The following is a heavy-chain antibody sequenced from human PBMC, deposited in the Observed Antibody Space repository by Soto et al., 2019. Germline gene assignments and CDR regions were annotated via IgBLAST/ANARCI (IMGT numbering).Heavy chain of an antibody. Sequence: SETLSLTCTVSGGSISSYYWSWIRQPPGKGLEWIGYIYYSGSTNYNPSLKSRVTISVDTSKNQFSLKLSSVTAADKAVYYCARGVPYYGSPHLDYWGQGTLVPVSS. CDR1: GGSISSYY. D-gene: IGHD3-10*01. V-gene: IGHV4-59*01. CDR2: IYYSGST. CDR3: ARGVPYYGSPHLDY. J-gene: IGHJ4*02.